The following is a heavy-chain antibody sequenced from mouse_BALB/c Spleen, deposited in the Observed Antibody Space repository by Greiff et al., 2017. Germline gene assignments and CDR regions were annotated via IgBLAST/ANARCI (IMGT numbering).Heavy chain of an antibody. CDR1: GYTFTSYW. CDR2: IYPGDGDT. CDR3: ARGFDGNYLAWFAY. V-gene: IGHV1-87*01. D-gene: IGHD2-1*01. J-gene: IGHJ3*01. Sequence: VQLQESGAELARPGASVKLSCKASGYTFTSYWMQWVKQRPGQGLEWIGAIYPGDGDTRYTQKFKGKATLTADKSSSTAYMQLSSLASEDSAVYYCARGFDGNYLAWFAYWGQGTLVTVSA.